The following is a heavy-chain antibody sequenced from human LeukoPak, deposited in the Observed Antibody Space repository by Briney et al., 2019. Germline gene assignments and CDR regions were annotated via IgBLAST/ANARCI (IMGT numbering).Heavy chain of an antibody. D-gene: IGHD6-13*01. CDR1: GSTFSSYV. CDR3: ARGLRYSSGWYYFDY. J-gene: IGHJ4*02. Sequence: GGSLRLSCAASGSTFSSYVMHWVRQAPGKGLEWVAIMSYDGSNEYYADSVKGRFTISRDNSKNTLYLQMNSLRAEDTAVYYCARGLRYSSGWYYFDYWGQGTLVTVSS. CDR2: MSYDGSNE. V-gene: IGHV3-30*14.